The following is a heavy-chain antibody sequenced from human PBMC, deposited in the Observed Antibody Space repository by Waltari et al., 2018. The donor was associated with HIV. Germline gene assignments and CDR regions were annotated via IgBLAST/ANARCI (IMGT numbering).Heavy chain of an antibody. CDR3: ARVRRPSGSYYLSY. J-gene: IGHJ4*02. V-gene: IGHV1-8*01. CDR2: MNPNTGDT. D-gene: IGHD1-26*01. Sequence: QVQLVQSGAEVKKPGASVKVSCKASGYTFTSYNIYWVRQAPGQGLEWMGWMNPNTGDTAYAQKFQGRVTMTRNTSMGTAYMELSSLRSEDTAVYYCARVRRPSGSYYLSYWGQGTLVTVSS. CDR1: GYTFTSYN.